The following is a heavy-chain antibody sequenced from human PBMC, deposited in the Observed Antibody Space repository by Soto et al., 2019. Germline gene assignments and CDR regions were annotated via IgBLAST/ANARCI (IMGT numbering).Heavy chain of an antibody. Sequence: QVQLVQSGAEVKKPGSSVKVSCKASGGTFSSYAISWVRQAPGQGLEWMGGIIPIFGTANYAQKFQGRVTITADESTSTAYMELSSLRSEDTAVYYCARVPMDTAMVIKEGAFDIWGQGTMVTVSS. CDR3: ARVPMDTAMVIKEGAFDI. CDR1: GGTFSSYA. J-gene: IGHJ3*02. V-gene: IGHV1-69*01. D-gene: IGHD5-18*01. CDR2: IIPIFGTA.